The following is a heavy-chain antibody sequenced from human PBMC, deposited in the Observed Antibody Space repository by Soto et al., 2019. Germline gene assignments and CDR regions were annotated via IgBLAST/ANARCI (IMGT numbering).Heavy chain of an antibody. V-gene: IGHV5-51*01. J-gene: IGHJ3*02. Sequence: PGESLKISCKGSGYSFTSYWIGWVRQMPGKGLEWMGIIYPGDSDTRYSPSFQGQVTISADKSISTAYLQWSSLKASDTAMYYCAASRGYCSSTSCSVRAFDIWGQGTMVTVS. CDR2: IYPGDSDT. CDR3: AASRGYCSSTSCSVRAFDI. CDR1: GYSFTSYW. D-gene: IGHD2-2*01.